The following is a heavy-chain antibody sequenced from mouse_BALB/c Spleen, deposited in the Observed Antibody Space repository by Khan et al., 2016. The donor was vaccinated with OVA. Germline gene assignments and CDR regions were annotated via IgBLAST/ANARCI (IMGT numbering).Heavy chain of an antibody. CDR3: ARQPYYHYYVMDY. D-gene: IGHD2-10*01. CDR1: GFSLTNYG. CDR2: IWSDGNT. V-gene: IGHV2-6-1*01. Sequence: VQLLETGPGLVAPSQSLSITCTISGFSLTNYGVHWVRQPPGKGLEWLVVIWSDGNTTYNSALKSRLSISKDNSKNQVFLKMNSLQTDDTAMYYCARQPYYHYYVMDYWGQGTSVTVSS. J-gene: IGHJ4*01.